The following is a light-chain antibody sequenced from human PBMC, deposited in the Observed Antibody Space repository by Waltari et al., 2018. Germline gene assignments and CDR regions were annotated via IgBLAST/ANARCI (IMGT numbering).Light chain of an antibody. CDR2: RAS. CDR3: QQYYSTST. CDR1: QSVLTSSNNSNY. Sequence: DIVMTQSPDSLAVSLGERATTSCKSSQSVLTSSNNSNYFAWYQQKPGQPPKLLISRASTRESGVPDRFSGSGSGTYFTLTISSLHTEDVAVYYCQQYYSTSTFGQGTKVEIK. J-gene: IGKJ2*01. V-gene: IGKV4-1*01.